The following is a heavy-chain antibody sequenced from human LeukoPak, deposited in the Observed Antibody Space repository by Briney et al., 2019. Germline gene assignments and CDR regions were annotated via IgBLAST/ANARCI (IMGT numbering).Heavy chain of an antibody. CDR1: GFNFSYSW. CDR3: ARLIRDYRRYYFDF. Sequence: GGSLRLSCAASGFNFSYSWMSWVRQAPGKGLEWVANIKEDGSETYYAESVMGRFTISRDNAENSLFLQMTSLRGEDAAVYYCARLIRDYRRYYFDFWGQGTLVTVSS. D-gene: IGHD4-11*01. J-gene: IGHJ4*02. V-gene: IGHV3-7*01. CDR2: IKEDGSET.